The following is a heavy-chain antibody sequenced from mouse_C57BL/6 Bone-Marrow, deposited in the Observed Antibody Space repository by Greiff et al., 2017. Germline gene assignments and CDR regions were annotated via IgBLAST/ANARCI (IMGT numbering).Heavy chain of an antibody. J-gene: IGHJ4*01. D-gene: IGHD3-2*02. Sequence: EVMLVESGGDLVKPGGSLKLPCAAPGFTFRSYGMSWVRQTPDKRLEWVATLSSGGSYTHYPDSVKGRFTISRDNDKNNHYLQMSSLKSEDTAMYYCERRGQLRLRYAMEYWGKGTSVTVSS. CDR2: LSSGGSYT. CDR1: GFTFRSYG. CDR3: ERRGQLRLRYAMEY. V-gene: IGHV5-6*02.